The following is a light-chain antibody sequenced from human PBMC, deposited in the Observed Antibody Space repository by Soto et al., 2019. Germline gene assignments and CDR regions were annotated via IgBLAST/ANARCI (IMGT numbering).Light chain of an antibody. CDR1: QSIGSF. CDR2: KAS. J-gene: IGKJ4*01. Sequence: DIQMTQSPSTLSASVGDRVTFTCRARQSIGSFLALYQQKPGNAPKFLIYKASSLESGVPSRLSSSGSGTDFPLTISRLQPDDLAAYYCHQYNTRPLTFGGGTKVEIK. V-gene: IGKV1-5*03. CDR3: HQYNTRPLT.